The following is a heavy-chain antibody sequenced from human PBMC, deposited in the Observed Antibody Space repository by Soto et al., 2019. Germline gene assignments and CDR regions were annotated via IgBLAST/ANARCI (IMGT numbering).Heavy chain of an antibody. Sequence: QVQLQESGPGLVKPSQTLSLICTVSGGSISSGGDYWSWIRQHPGKGLEWIGYIYYSGSTYYNTSLKSRVNISVDTSKNQFSRILRSVTAADTAVYYCARVDYGDYSAKWFDPWGQGTLVSVSS. V-gene: IGHV4-31*03. D-gene: IGHD4-17*01. J-gene: IGHJ5*02. CDR3: ARVDYGDYSAKWFDP. CDR2: IYYSGST. CDR1: GGSISSGGDY.